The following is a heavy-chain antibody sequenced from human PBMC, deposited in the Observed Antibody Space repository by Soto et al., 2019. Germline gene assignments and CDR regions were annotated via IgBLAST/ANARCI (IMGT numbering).Heavy chain of an antibody. Sequence: SVKVSCKASGGTFSSYAISWVRQAPGQGLEWMGGIIPIFGTANYAQKFQGRVTITADESTSTAYMELSSLRSEDTAVYYCARALRRTYYYYYGMNVWGQGTTVTVSS. V-gene: IGHV1-69*13. CDR2: IIPIFGTA. CDR3: ARALRRTYYYYYGMNV. CDR1: GGTFSSYA. J-gene: IGHJ6*02.